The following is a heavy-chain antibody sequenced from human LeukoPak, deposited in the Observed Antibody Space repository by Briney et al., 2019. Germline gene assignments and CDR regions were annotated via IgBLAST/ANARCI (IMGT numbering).Heavy chain of an antibody. CDR1: GFTFNNYA. V-gene: IGHV3-23*01. J-gene: IGHJ2*01. CDR2: ISGSGNST. Sequence: GGSLRLSCAASGFTFNNYAMIWVSQAPGKGLEWVSVISGSGNSTYYADSVKGRFTISRDNSKNTLYLQMNSLRGEDTAVYHCVKDNSNWYWYFDLWGRGTLGSVSS. CDR3: VKDNSNWYWYFDL. D-gene: IGHD1-1*01.